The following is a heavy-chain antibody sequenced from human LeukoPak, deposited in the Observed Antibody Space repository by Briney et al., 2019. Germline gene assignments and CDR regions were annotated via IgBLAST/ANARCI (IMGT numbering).Heavy chain of an antibody. CDR1: GGSISSNY. CDR2: IYYSGST. Sequence: SETLSLTRTVSGGSISSNYWSWIRQPPGKGLEWIGYIYYSGSTNYNPSLKSRVTISVDTSKNQFSLKLSSVTAADTAVYYCARSIGSYGIDPFDYWGQGTLVTVSS. V-gene: IGHV4-59*01. D-gene: IGHD5-18*01. J-gene: IGHJ4*02. CDR3: ARSIGSYGIDPFDY.